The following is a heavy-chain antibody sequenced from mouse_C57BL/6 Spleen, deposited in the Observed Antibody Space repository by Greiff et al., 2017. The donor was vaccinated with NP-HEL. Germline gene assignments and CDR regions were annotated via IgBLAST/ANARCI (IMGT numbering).Heavy chain of an antibody. D-gene: IGHD2-2*01. CDR1: GYTFTSYW. CDR3: ARRGYGGAWFAY. J-gene: IGHJ3*01. V-gene: IGHV1-55*01. CDR2: IYPGSGST. Sequence: VQLQQPGAELVKPGASVKMSCKASGYTFTSYWITWVKQRPGQGLEWIGDIYPGSGSTNYNEKFKSKATLTVDTSSSTAYMQLSSLTSEDSAVYYCARRGYGGAWFAYWGQGTLVTVSA.